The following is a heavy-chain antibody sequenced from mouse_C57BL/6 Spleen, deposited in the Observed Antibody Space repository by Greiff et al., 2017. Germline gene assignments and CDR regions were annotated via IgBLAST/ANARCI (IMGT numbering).Heavy chain of an antibody. CDR3: ATIYDGFHFDY. CDR2: IHPNSGST. D-gene: IGHD2-3*01. V-gene: IGHV1-64*01. J-gene: IGHJ2*01. Sequence: QVQLQQPGAELVKPGASVKLSCKASGYTFTSYWMHWVKQRPGQGLEWIGMIHPNSGSTNYNEKFKSKATLTVDKSSSTAYMQLSSLTSEDSAVYYGATIYDGFHFDYWGQGTTLTVSS. CDR1: GYTFTSYW.